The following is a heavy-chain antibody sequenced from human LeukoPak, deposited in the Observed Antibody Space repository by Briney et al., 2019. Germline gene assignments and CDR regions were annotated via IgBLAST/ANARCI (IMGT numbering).Heavy chain of an antibody. Sequence: PGGSLRLSCAASGFTFNNAWMSWVRQAPGKGLEWVGRIQSKTDGGTTNYAAPVKGRFTISRDDSKYTLYLQMNSLKTEDTAVYYCSTDDYYNSSNYYPFGSNWGQGTLVTVSS. CDR3: STDDYYNSSNYYPFGSN. D-gene: IGHD3-22*01. V-gene: IGHV3-15*01. J-gene: IGHJ4*02. CDR2: IQSKTDGGTT. CDR1: GFTFNNAW.